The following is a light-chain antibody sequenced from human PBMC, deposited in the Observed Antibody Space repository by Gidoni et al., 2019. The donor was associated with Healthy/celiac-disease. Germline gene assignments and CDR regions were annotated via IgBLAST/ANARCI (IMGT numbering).Light chain of an antibody. CDR3: QQYNNWPSWT. Sequence: EILLTPSPATLSVSPGERATLSCRASQSVSSNLAWYQQKPGKAPRLLIYGASTRATGIPARFSGSGSGTEFTLTISSLQSEDFAVYYCQQYNNWPSWTFGQGTKVEIK. CDR1: QSVSSN. V-gene: IGKV3-15*01. J-gene: IGKJ1*01. CDR2: GAS.